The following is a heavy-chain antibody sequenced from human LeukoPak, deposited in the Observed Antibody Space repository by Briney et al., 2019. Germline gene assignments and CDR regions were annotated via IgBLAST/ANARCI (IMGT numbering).Heavy chain of an antibody. CDR1: GGSISSGGYY. V-gene: IGHV4-31*03. D-gene: IGHD3-22*01. CDR2: IYYSGST. CDR3: ARDKDDSSGYYSVGYFDY. Sequence: TSETLSLTCTVSGGSISSGGYYWSWIRQHPGKGLEWIGYIYYSGSTYYNPSLKSRVTISIDTSKNQFSLKLSSVTAADTAVYYCARDKDDSSGYYSVGYFDYWGQGTLVTVSS. J-gene: IGHJ4*02.